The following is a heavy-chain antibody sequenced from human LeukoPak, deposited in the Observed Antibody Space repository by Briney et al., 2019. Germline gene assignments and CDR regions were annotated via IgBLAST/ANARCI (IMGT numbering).Heavy chain of an antibody. Sequence: SETLSLTCPVSGDSLSNYYWSWTRQPPGKGLEWIGHIYYSGSTNYNPSLKSPVSISIDTSKRQFSLKLSSVTAADTPVYYCPRGDTAMLGWRQGTLVTVSS. CDR1: GDSLSNYY. V-gene: IGHV4-59*01. CDR3: PRGDTAMLG. D-gene: IGHD5-18*01. CDR2: IYYSGST. J-gene: IGHJ4*02.